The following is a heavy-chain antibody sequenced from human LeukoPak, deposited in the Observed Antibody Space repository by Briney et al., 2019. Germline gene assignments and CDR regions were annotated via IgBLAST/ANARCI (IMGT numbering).Heavy chain of an antibody. Sequence: SETLSLTCSVSGGSVKSFYWSWLRQPAGKGLEWIGRIYSSGSTNYNPSLKNRVTMSVDTSKNQFSLKLTSVTAADTAEYYCARDGSGNYYWGQGTLVTVSS. CDR3: ARDGSGNYY. V-gene: IGHV4-4*07. CDR2: IYSSGST. J-gene: IGHJ4*02. CDR1: GGSVKSFY. D-gene: IGHD1-7*01.